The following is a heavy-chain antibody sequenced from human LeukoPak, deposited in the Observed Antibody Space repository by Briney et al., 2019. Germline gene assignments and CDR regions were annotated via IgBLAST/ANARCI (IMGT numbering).Heavy chain of an antibody. J-gene: IGHJ6*03. CDR1: GGTFSSYA. V-gene: IGHV1-18*01. CDR3: ARDNDGSGNYMDV. CDR2: ISVYNGNT. Sequence: ASVKVSCKASGGTFSSYAISWVRQAPGQGLEWMGWISVYNGNTNYAQKLQGRVTMTTDTSTSTAYMELRSLRSDDTAVYYCARDNDGSGNYMDVWGKGTTVTVSS. D-gene: IGHD3-10*01.